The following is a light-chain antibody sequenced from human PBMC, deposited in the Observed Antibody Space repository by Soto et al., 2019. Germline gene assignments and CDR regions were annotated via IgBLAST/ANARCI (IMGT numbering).Light chain of an antibody. CDR1: QSVSSY. CDR2: DAS. CDR3: QQRSNWT. V-gene: IGKV3-11*01. Sequence: EIVLTHSPSALSLSPGERATLSCRASQSVSSYLAWYQQKPGQAPRLLIYDASNRATGIPARFSGSGSGTDFTLTISSLEPEDFAVYYCQQRSNWTFGQGTMV. J-gene: IGKJ1*01.